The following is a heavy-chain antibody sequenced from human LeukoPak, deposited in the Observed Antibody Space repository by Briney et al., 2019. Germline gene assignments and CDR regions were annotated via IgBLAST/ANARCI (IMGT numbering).Heavy chain of an antibody. V-gene: IGHV1-18*01. CDR1: GYTFTSYD. CDR2: ISAYNDNT. D-gene: IGHD3-3*01. CDR3: ARGRFLEWLSD. J-gene: IGHJ4*02. Sequence: GASVKVSCKASGYTFTSYDINWVRQAPGQGLEWMGWISAYNDNTNYAQKVQGRVTMTTDTSTSTAYMELRSLRSDDTAVYYCARGRFLEWLSDWGQGTLVTVSS.